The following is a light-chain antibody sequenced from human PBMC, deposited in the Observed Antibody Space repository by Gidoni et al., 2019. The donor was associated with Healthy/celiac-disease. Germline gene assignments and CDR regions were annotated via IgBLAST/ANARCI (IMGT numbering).Light chain of an antibody. CDR1: QSVSSSY. CDR3: QQYGSSPYT. CDR2: GAS. J-gene: IGKJ2*01. V-gene: IGKV3-20*01. Sequence: EIVLTHSPGTLSLSPGERATLSCRASQSVSSSYLAWYQQKPGQAPRLLIYGASSRATGIPDRSSGSGSGTDFTLTISRLEPEDVAVYYCQQYGSSPYTFGQGTKLEIK.